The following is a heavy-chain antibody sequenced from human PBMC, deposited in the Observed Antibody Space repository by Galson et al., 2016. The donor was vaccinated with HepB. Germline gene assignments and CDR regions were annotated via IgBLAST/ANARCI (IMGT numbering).Heavy chain of an antibody. Sequence: SLRLSCAASGFTFSSYWMSWVRQAPGKRLECVANIKQDGSEQYYVDSVKGRFTISRDNAKKLLYLQMNSLRAEDTAVYYCARKLYYYDSSDFGRFAPWGQGTLVTVSS. CDR3: ARKLYYYDSSDFGRFAP. CDR1: GFTFSSYW. CDR2: IKQDGSEQ. J-gene: IGHJ5*02. V-gene: IGHV3-7*04. D-gene: IGHD3-22*01.